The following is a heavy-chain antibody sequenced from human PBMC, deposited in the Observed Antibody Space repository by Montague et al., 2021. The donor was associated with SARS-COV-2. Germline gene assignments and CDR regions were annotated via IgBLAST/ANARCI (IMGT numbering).Heavy chain of an antibody. CDR1: GYSIGSNRYY. V-gene: IGHV4-39*01. Sequence: ETLSLTCSVSGYSIGSNRYYWGWIRQPPGKGLEWIGSVYYRGSTYYNPSLESRVTISIDTSKNQFSLKLSSVTAADTTVYYCARHSSMWHRSDYWGQGTLVTVSS. CDR3: ARHSSMWHRSDY. D-gene: IGHD6-19*01. J-gene: IGHJ4*02. CDR2: VYYRGST.